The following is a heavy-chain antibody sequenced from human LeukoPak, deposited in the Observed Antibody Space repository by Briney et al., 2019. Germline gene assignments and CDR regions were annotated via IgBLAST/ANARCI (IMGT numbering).Heavy chain of an antibody. CDR3: ARDKTISDIGGSKFDR. V-gene: IGHV3-7*03. Sequence: PGGSLRLSCAASGFTFSNYWMSWVRQAPGKGLEWVAQIKEDGSEKFYVDSVKGRFTISRDNAKNSLFLQMDSLGAEDTALYYCARDKTISDIGGSKFDRWGQGTLVTVSS. D-gene: IGHD4-23*01. CDR2: IKEDGSEK. J-gene: IGHJ4*02. CDR1: GFTFSNYW.